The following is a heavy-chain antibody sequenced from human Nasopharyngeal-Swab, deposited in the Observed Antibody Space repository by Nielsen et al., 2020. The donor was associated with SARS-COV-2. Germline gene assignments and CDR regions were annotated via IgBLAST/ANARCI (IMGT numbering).Heavy chain of an antibody. CDR3: ARHRFSSSWQNWFDP. CDR2: LSNIWST. CDR1: GGSISNYY. V-gene: IGHV4-59*08. D-gene: IGHD6-13*01. Sequence: SETLSLTCTVSGGSISNYYWSWIRQPPGKGLEWIGYLSNIWSTNYNPSLKSRVTMSVDTSKNQFSLELSSVTAADTAVYYCARHRFSSSWQNWFDPWGQGTLVAVSS. J-gene: IGHJ5*02.